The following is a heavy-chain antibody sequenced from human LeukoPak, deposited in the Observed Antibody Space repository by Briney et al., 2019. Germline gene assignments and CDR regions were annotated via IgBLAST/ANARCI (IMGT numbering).Heavy chain of an antibody. Sequence: ASVKVSCKVSGYTFTELSMHWVRQAPGQGLEWMGIINPSGGSTGYAQKFQGRVTMTRDTSTSTVYMELSSLRSEDTAVYYCARYYDSSGSLDYWGQGTLVTVSS. CDR3: ARYYDSSGSLDY. CDR2: INPSGGST. D-gene: IGHD3-22*01. J-gene: IGHJ4*02. CDR1: GYTFTELS. V-gene: IGHV1-46*01.